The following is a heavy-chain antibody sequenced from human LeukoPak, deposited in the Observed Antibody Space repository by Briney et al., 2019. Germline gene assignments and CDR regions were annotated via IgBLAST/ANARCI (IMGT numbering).Heavy chain of an antibody. D-gene: IGHD6-19*01. CDR2: IYYSGST. V-gene: IGHV4-59*01. J-gene: IGHJ5*02. Sequence: SETLSLTCAVYGGSFSGYYWSWIRQPPGKGLEWIGYIYYSGSTNYNPSLKSRVTISVDTSKNQFSLKLSSVTAADTAVYYCARARGYSSGWYWFDPWGQGTLVTVSS. CDR1: GGSFSGYY. CDR3: ARARGYSSGWYWFDP.